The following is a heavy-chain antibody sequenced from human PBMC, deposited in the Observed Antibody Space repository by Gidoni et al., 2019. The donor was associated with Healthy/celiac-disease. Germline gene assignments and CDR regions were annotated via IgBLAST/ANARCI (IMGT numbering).Heavy chain of an antibody. Sequence: QVQLVESGGGVVQPGRSLRLSCAASGFTFSSYAMHWVRQAPGKGLEWVAVISYDGSNKYYADSVKVRFTISRDNSKNTLYLQMNSLRAEDTAVYYCARDPVTDSYAFDIWGQGTMVTVSS. CDR3: ARDPVTDSYAFDI. J-gene: IGHJ3*02. CDR1: GFTFSSYA. CDR2: ISYDGSNK. D-gene: IGHD1-20*01. V-gene: IGHV3-30-3*01.